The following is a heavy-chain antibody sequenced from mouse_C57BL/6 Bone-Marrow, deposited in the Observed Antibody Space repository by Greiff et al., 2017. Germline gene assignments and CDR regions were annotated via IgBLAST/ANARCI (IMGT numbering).Heavy chain of an antibody. V-gene: IGHV7-3*01. CDR1: GFTFTAYY. D-gene: IGHD2-1*01. Sequence: EVKLMESGGGLVQPGGSLSLSCAASGFTFTAYYMSWVRQPPGKALEWLGFIRNKANGYTTEYSASVKGRFTISRDTSQSILYLQMNALRDEDSATYYCARYKGNSGFYSYYCDYWGQGTTLTVSS. J-gene: IGHJ2*01. CDR3: ARYKGNSGFYSYYCDY. CDR2: IRNKANGYTT.